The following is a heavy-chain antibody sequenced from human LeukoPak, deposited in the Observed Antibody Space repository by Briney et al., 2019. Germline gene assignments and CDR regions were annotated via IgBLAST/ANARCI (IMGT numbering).Heavy chain of an antibody. V-gene: IGHV3-15*01. J-gene: IGHJ4*02. CDR2: IKTKTDGGTA. Sequence: PGGSLRLSCATSGFILSNAWMSWVRQAPGKGLEWVGRIKTKTDGGTADYAAPVKGRFTILRDDSKDTLYLQANSLKIEDTAVYYCTTEKGYSSSLTFDFWGQGTLVTVSS. D-gene: IGHD6-6*01. CDR1: GFILSNAW. CDR3: TTEKGYSSSLTFDF.